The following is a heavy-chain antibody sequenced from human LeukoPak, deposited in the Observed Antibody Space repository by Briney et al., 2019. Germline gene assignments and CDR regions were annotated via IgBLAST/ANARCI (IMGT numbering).Heavy chain of an antibody. CDR1: GGSFSGYD. D-gene: IGHD3-16*02. V-gene: IGHV4-34*01. CDR3: ARRRGYVWGSYRHDY. Sequence: SETLSLTCAVSGGSFSGYDWSWIRQPPGKGLEWVGEINHSGSTNYNPSLKSRVTISVDTSKNQFSLKLSSVTAADTAVYYCARRRGYVWGSYRHDYWGQGTLVTVSS. CDR2: INHSGST. J-gene: IGHJ4*02.